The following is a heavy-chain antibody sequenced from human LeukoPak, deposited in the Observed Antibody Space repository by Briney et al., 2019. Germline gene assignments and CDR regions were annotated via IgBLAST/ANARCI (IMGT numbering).Heavy chain of an antibody. Sequence: SETLSLTCAVYGGSFSGYYWSWIRQPPGKGLEWIGEINHSGSTNYNPSLKSRVTISVDTSKNQFSLKLRSVTAADTAVYFCARGSGVAVGMDVWGQGTTVIVSS. D-gene: IGHD6-19*01. CDR3: ARGSGVAVGMDV. CDR1: GGSFSGYY. V-gene: IGHV4-34*01. J-gene: IGHJ6*02. CDR2: INHSGST.